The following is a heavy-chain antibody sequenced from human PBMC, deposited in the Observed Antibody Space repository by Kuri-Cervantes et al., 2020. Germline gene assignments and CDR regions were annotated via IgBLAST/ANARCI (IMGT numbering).Heavy chain of an antibody. CDR1: GASITSYY. CDR2: INHSGST. V-gene: IGHV4-34*01. J-gene: IGHJ3*01. D-gene: IGHD6-19*01. Sequence: GSLRLSCTVSGASITSYYWSWIRQSPGRGLEWIGEINHSGSTNYNPSLKSRVAISVDRSKNQFSLKLTSVTAADTAVYYCARGRNSGLSSAFDVWGQGTMVTVSS. CDR3: ARGRNSGLSSAFDV.